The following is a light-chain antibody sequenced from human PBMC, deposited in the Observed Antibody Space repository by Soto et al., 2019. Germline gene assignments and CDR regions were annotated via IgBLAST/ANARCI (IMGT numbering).Light chain of an antibody. V-gene: IGLV2-8*01. Sequence: QSVLTQPPSASGSPGQSVTISCTGTSSDVGSYNYVSWFQQYPGKAPTLMIYAVNKRPSGVPDRFSGSKSGNTASLTVSGLQAEDEADYYCSSYAGNNNLVFGGGTKLTVL. J-gene: IGLJ3*02. CDR3: SSYAGNNNLV. CDR2: AVN. CDR1: SSDVGSYNY.